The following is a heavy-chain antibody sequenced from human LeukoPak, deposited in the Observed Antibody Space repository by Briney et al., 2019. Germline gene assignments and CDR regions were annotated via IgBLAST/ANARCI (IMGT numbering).Heavy chain of an antibody. CDR3: AKEYQLLYGGYYFDY. CDR2: ISYDGSNK. CDR1: GFTFSSYG. Sequence: GGSLRLSCAASGFTFSSYGMHWVRQAPGKGLEWVAVISYDGSNKYYADSVKGRFTISRDNSKNTLYLQTNGLRAEDTAVYYCAKEYQLLYGGYYFDYWGQGTLVTVSS. J-gene: IGHJ4*02. V-gene: IGHV3-30*18. D-gene: IGHD2-2*02.